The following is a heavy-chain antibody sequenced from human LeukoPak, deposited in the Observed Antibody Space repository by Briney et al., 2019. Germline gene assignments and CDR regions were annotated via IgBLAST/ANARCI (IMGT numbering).Heavy chain of an antibody. Sequence: PGGSLRLSCAASGFTFTSYAMNWVRQPPGKGLEWIGEINHSGSTNYNPSLKSRVTISVDTSKNQFSLKLSSVTAADTAVYYCARGRRAIFGVVITYQFDYWGQGTLVTVSS. V-gene: IGHV4-34*01. D-gene: IGHD3-3*01. CDR1: GFTFTSYA. CDR2: INHSGST. J-gene: IGHJ4*02. CDR3: ARGRRAIFGVVITYQFDY.